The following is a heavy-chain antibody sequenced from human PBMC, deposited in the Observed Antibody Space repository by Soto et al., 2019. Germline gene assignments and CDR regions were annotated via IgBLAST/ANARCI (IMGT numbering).Heavy chain of an antibody. CDR2: IYYSGST. D-gene: IGHD5-18*01. J-gene: IGHJ6*02. V-gene: IGHV4-59*01. CDR3: ARDNSRRVDTARRDPYYYGMDV. Sequence: PSETLSLTCTVAGGSISSYDWSWIRQPPGKGLEWIGYIYYSGSTNYNPSLKSRVTISVDTSKNQFSLKLSSVTAADTAVYYCARDNSRRVDTARRDPYYYGMDVWGQGTTVTVSS. CDR1: GGSISSYD.